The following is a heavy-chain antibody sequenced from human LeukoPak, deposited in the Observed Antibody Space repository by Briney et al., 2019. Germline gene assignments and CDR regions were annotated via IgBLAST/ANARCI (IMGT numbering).Heavy chain of an antibody. J-gene: IGHJ3*01. CDR3: AKDPTAVLASFDL. V-gene: IGHV3-23*01. CDR1: GFTFSTYA. Sequence: PGGSLRLSCVGSGFTFSTYAMSWVRQPAGKGPQWVAGMSGNGGVKYYAGFVKGRFAISRDNSKNTLFLQMNTLRAEDTAIYYCAKDPTAVLASFDLWGQGTLVTVSS. D-gene: IGHD2-8*02. CDR2: MSGNGGVK.